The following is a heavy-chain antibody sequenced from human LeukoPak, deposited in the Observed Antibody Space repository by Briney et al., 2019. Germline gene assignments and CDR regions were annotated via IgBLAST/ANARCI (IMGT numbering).Heavy chain of an antibody. CDR1: GYTFTSYG. V-gene: IGHV1-69*13. CDR3: ARVLRYYDILSKPFDY. CDR2: TIPVFGTA. Sequence: SVKVSCKASGYTFTSYGISWVRQAPGQGLEWMGGTIPVFGTAIYAQKFQGRVTITADESTSTAYMELSTLRSDDTAVYYCARVLRYYDILSKPFDYWGQGTLVTVSS. D-gene: IGHD3-9*01. J-gene: IGHJ4*02.